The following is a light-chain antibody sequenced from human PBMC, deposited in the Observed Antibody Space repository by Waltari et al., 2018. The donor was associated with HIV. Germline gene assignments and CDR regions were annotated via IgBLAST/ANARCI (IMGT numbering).Light chain of an antibody. CDR1: SSNIGAGYD. CDR3: QSYDSSLSNWV. J-gene: IGLJ3*02. V-gene: IGLV1-40*01. CDR2: CNS. Sequence: QSVLTQPPSVSGAPGQRVTISCTGSSSNIGAGYDVHWYQQLPGTAPKLLIYCNSNRPAGVPDRFSGSKSGTSASLAITGLQPGDETDYYCQSYDSSLSNWVFGGGTKLTVL.